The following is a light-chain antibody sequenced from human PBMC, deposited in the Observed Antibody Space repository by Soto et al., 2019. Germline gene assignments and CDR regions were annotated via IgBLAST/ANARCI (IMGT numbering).Light chain of an antibody. CDR1: SSDVGSYNL. CDR2: ESG. J-gene: IGLJ3*02. CDR3: CSFARGTTLV. V-gene: IGLV2-23*01. Sequence: QSALTQPASVSGSPGQSITISCTGSSSDVGSYNLVSWYQQHPGKAPKLMVYESGKRPSGVSDRFFGSKSGNTASLTISGLQAEDEADYYCCSFARGTTLVLGGGTQLTVL.